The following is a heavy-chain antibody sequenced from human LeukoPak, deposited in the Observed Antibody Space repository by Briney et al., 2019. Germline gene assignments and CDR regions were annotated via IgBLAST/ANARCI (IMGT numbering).Heavy chain of an antibody. CDR3: GRDYYYGTSAPYNFGIDV. CDR2: ISGYNGNT. CDR1: GYTLTKYG. Sequence: ASVKVSCEAFGYTLTKYGISWVRQAPGQGPEWMGWISGYNGNTNYAQKFQGRVTMTTDTSTSTAYMELRDLKSDDTAVYYCGRDYYYGTSAPYNFGIDVWGQGTTVTVSS. D-gene: IGHD3-10*01. J-gene: IGHJ6*02. V-gene: IGHV1-18*04.